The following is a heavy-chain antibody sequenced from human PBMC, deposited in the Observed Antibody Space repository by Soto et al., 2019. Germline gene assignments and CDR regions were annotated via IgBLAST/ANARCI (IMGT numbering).Heavy chain of an antibody. D-gene: IGHD3-10*01. CDR1: GFSFDMNKAR. CDR2: IYWDGDE. V-gene: IGHV2-5*02. Sequence: SGPTLVNPTQTLTLTCTFSGFSFDMNKARVGWVRQPPGKAREWLALIYWDGDEHYSPSLKNRLSITKDTSKDQVVLTLTDVHPADKVIYYCVKGTLGNYGQVYFKYWGQGTLVTVSS. J-gene: IGHJ4*02. CDR3: VKGTLGNYGQVYFKY.